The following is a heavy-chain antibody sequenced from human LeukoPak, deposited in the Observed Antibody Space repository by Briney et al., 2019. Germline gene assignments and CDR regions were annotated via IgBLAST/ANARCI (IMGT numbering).Heavy chain of an antibody. J-gene: IGHJ5*02. CDR2: MNPNSGKA. V-gene: IGHV1-8*03. CDR3: ARGPWGSGYWGVSRNWFDP. CDR1: GYTFTNYD. Sequence: GASVKVSCKASGYTFTNYDINWVRQATGQGLEWMGWMNPNSGKAGYAHKFQGRVTITRNTSISTAYMELSSLRSEDTAVYYCARGPWGSGYWGVSRNWFDPWGQGTLVTVSS. D-gene: IGHD3-22*01.